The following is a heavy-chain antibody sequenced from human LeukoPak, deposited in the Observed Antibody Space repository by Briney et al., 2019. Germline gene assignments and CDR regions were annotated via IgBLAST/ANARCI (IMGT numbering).Heavy chain of an antibody. CDR1: GXSISSYY. CDR2: IYYSGST. D-gene: IGHD3-10*01. CDR3: AREINYYGSGSYVY. J-gene: IGHJ4*02. Sequence: PSETLSLTCTVSGXSISSYYWSWIRQPPGKGLEWIGYIYYSGSTNYNPSLKSRVTISVDTSKNQFSLKLSSVTAADTAVYYCAREINYYGSGSYVYWGQGTLVTVSS. V-gene: IGHV4-59*01.